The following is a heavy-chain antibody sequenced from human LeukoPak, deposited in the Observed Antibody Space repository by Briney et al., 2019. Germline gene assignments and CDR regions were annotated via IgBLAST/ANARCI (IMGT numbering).Heavy chain of an antibody. V-gene: IGHV1-69*13. CDR2: IIPIFGTA. J-gene: IGHJ3*02. Sequence: SVKVSCKASGGTFSSYAISWVRQAPGQGLEWMGGIIPIFGTANYAQKFQGRVTITADESTSTAYMELSSLRSEDTAVYYCARSKGVTIFGVVEDAFDIWGQGTMVTVSS. CDR3: ARSKGVTIFGVVEDAFDI. CDR1: GGTFSSYA. D-gene: IGHD3-3*01.